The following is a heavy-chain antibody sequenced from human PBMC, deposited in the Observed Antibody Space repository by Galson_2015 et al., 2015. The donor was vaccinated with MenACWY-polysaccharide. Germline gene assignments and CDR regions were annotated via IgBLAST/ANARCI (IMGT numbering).Heavy chain of an antibody. J-gene: IGHJ4*02. CDR1: GFTFSNYV. Sequence: SLRLSCAASGFTFSNYVMSWVRQAPGKGLEWVANIKQDGSEEWYVESVKGRFTISSDNAKNSVYLQMNSLRAEDTAVYFCARDNWDDYWGQGTLVTVTS. D-gene: IGHD7-27*01. CDR2: IKQDGSEE. V-gene: IGHV3-7*01. CDR3: ARDNWDDY.